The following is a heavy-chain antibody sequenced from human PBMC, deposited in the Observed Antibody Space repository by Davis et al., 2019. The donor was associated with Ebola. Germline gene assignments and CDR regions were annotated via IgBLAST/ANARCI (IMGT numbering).Heavy chain of an antibody. J-gene: IGHJ4*02. D-gene: IGHD3-10*02. CDR2: INPDAREI. V-gene: IGHV3-7*03. Sequence: PGGSLRLSCAASGFTFSDYYMSWIRQAPGKGLEWVANINPDAREINYVDSVRGRFTISRDNGKNSLYLQMNSLRVDDTAVYYCATVRYDLGQAYWGQGTLVTVSS. CDR3: ATVRYDLGQAY. CDR1: GFTFSDYY.